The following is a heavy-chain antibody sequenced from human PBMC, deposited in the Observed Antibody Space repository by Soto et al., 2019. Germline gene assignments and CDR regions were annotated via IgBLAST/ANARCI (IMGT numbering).Heavy chain of an antibody. Sequence: SETLSLTCTVSGVPISTDDYYWSWIRQAPGKGLEWIGYIFSSGTTYYNPSLKSRLTMSLDTSQNQFSLKLNSVTAADTAVYFCARVPSPFDFYYAMDVWGQGTTVTVSS. D-gene: IGHD3-16*01. CDR2: IFSSGTT. CDR3: ARVPSPFDFYYAMDV. CDR1: GVPISTDDYY. J-gene: IGHJ6*02. V-gene: IGHV4-30-4*02.